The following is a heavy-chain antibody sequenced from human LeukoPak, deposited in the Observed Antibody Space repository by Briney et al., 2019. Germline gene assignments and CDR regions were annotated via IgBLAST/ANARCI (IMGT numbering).Heavy chain of an antibody. CDR2: ISSNTRDI. V-gene: IGHV3-21*04. CDR1: GFAFGSYT. CDR3: ARYRGVPYYYYYMDV. Sequence: GGSLRLSCAASGFAFGSYTMIWVRQAPGKGLEWVSSISSNTRDIYYTDSVKGRFTVSRDNAKKSLYLQMNSLRAEDTAVYYCARYRGVPYYYYYMDVWGKGTTVTISS. J-gene: IGHJ6*03. D-gene: IGHD3-10*01.